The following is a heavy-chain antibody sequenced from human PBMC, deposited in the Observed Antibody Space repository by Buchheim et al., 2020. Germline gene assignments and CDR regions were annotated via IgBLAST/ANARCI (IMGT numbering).Heavy chain of an antibody. V-gene: IGHV4-59*01. J-gene: IGHJ4*02. CDR2: ISYSGST. CDR3: GRAQSTRAPSTVVTN. Sequence: QVQLQESGPGLVKPSETLSLICTVSGASITSYYWSWLRQAPGKGLQWIGYISYSGSTNYNPSLKRRVTISADTSKNPFSLKVSSVTTADTALYYCGRAQSTRAPSTVVTNWGQGIL. D-gene: IGHD4-23*01. CDR1: GASITSYY.